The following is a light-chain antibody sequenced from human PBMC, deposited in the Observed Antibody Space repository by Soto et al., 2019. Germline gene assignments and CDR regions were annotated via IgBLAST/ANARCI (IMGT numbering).Light chain of an antibody. Sequence: QSVLTQPRSVSGSPGQSVTISCTGTSSDVGGYNYVSWYQQHPGKAPKLMIYNASERPSGVPDRFSGSKSDNTASLTISGLQAEDEADYYCCSYAGSYTYVFGTGTKVTVL. CDR1: SSDVGGYNY. CDR3: CSYAGSYTYV. V-gene: IGLV2-11*01. CDR2: NAS. J-gene: IGLJ1*01.